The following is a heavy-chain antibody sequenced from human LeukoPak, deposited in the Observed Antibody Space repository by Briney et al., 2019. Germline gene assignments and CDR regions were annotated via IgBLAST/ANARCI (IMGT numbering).Heavy chain of an antibody. CDR2: IYYSGST. CDR3: ARSRFGIDY. J-gene: IGHJ4*02. CDR1: GGSISSYY. D-gene: IGHD3-10*01. Sequence: PSETLSLTCTVSGGSISSYYWSWIRQPPGKGLEWIGYIYYSGSTNYNPSLKSRVTISVDTSKNQFSLKLSSVAAADTAVYYCARSRFGIDYWGQGTLVTVSS. V-gene: IGHV4-59*01.